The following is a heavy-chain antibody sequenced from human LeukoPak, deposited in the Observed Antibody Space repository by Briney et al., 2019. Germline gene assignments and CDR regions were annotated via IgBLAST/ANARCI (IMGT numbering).Heavy chain of an antibody. D-gene: IGHD3-16*02. CDR3: ARSDIWGSYRFLDY. CDR2: MLYSGST. CDR1: GASISNYY. V-gene: IGHV4-59*08. Sequence: PSETLSLTCTVSGASISNYYWSWIRQSPGKGLEWIGYMLYSGSTNQNPSLRSRVTISVDASKNQVSLELSSVTAADTAVYYCARSDIWGSYRFLDYWGQGALVTVSS. J-gene: IGHJ4*02.